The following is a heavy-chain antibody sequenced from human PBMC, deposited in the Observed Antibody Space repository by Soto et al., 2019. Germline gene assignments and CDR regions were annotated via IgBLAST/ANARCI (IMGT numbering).Heavy chain of an antibody. D-gene: IGHD2-15*01. Sequence: QVQLVQSGAEVKKPGASVKVSCKASGYTFTSYGISWVRQAPGQGLEWMGWISAYNGNTNYAQKLQGRDTMTTDTSTSTAYMELRSLRSDDTAVYYCARDRVPYCSGGSCQNDAFDIWGQGTMVTVSS. V-gene: IGHV1-18*01. J-gene: IGHJ3*02. CDR2: ISAYNGNT. CDR3: ARDRVPYCSGGSCQNDAFDI. CDR1: GYTFTSYG.